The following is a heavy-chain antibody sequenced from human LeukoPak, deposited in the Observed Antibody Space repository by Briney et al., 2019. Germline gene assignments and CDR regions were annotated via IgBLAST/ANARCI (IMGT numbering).Heavy chain of an antibody. Sequence: SETLSLTCTVSGGSISSYYWSWIRQPPGKGLEWIGYIYYSGSTNYNPSLKSRVTISVDTSKNQFSLKLSSVTAADTAVYYCARWSSFYYYMDVWGKGTTVTVPS. CDR3: ARWSSFYYYMDV. J-gene: IGHJ6*03. D-gene: IGHD6-13*01. CDR2: IYYSGST. V-gene: IGHV4-59*01. CDR1: GGSISSYY.